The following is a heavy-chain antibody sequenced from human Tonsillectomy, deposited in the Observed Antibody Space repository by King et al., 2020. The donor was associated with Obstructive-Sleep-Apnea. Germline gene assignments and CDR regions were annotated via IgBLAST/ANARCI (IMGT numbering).Heavy chain of an antibody. CDR3: TRGVLDWHLDL. Sequence: VQLVESGGGLVQPGGSLKLSCAASGFTFSDSSMHWVRQPSGKGLEWVGRIRSKAYSYATASAASLKGRFTISRDDSTNTAYLQMNSLKTEDTAFYFCTRGVLDWHLDLWGRGTLVTVSS. D-gene: IGHD3/OR15-3a*01. CDR2: IRSKAYSYAT. CDR1: GFTFSDSS. J-gene: IGHJ2*01. V-gene: IGHV3-73*01.